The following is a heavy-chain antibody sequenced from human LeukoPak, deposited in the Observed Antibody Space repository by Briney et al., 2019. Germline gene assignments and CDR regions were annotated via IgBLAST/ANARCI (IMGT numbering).Heavy chain of an antibody. J-gene: IGHJ4*02. Sequence: GGSLRLSCAASGFTFRSFGMHWVRQAPGKGLEWVSFIRSDGRATDYADSVKGRLTISRDNSRNTLYVQMNSLRDEDTAIYYCAKDRDGGNFYFDYRGQGILVTVSS. CDR3: AKDRDGGNFYFDY. D-gene: IGHD4-23*01. V-gene: IGHV3-30*02. CDR1: GFTFRSFG. CDR2: IRSDGRAT.